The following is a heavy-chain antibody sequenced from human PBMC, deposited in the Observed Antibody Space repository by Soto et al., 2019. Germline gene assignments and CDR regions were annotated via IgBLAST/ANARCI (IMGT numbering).Heavy chain of an antibody. CDR1: GFTFSSYG. Sequence: PGGSLRLSCAASGFTFSSYGVHWVRQAPGKGLEWVAVISYDGSNKYYADSVKGRFTISRDNSKNTLYLQMNSLRAEDTAVYYCAKDLISYSSSPTWFDPWGQGTLVTVSS. D-gene: IGHD6-6*01. CDR3: AKDLISYSSSPTWFDP. V-gene: IGHV3-30*18. J-gene: IGHJ5*02. CDR2: ISYDGSNK.